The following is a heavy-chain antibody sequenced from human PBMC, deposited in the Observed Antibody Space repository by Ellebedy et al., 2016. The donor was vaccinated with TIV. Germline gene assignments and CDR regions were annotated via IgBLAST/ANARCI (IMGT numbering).Heavy chain of an antibody. CDR3: VRDKGITMIVILDY. Sequence: AASVKVSCKASGYHFTNYAMSWVRQAPGQGPEWMGWISTYNGNAKYAPKFQGRVTMTTDTSTTTAYLELRNLTSDDTAVYYCVRDKGITMIVILDYWGQGSLVTVSS. CDR2: ISTYNGNA. CDR1: GYHFTNYA. V-gene: IGHV1-18*01. J-gene: IGHJ4*02. D-gene: IGHD3-22*01.